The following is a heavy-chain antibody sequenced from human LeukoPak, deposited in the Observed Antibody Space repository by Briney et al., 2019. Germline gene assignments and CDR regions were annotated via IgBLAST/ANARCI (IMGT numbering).Heavy chain of an antibody. V-gene: IGHV3-21*01. CDR2: IAGSSGYI. CDR1: GFTFSSYT. Sequence: GGSLRLSCAASGFTFSSYTMNWVRQAPGKGPEWVSSIAGSSGYISYADSVKGRFTISRDNAKKSLYPQMTSLTAEDTAVYYCARDRGAYCGGDCYLGFDYWGRGTLVTVSS. CDR3: ARDRGAYCGGDCYLGFDY. J-gene: IGHJ4*01. D-gene: IGHD2-21*02.